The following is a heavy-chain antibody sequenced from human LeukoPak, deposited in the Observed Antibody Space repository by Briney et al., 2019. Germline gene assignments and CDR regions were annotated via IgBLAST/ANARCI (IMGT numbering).Heavy chain of an antibody. D-gene: IGHD2-15*01. CDR2: INPSGGST. Sequence: GATVKVSCKASGYTFTNYCLHWVRQAPGQGLEWMGIINPSGGSTSYAQKFQGRVTMTRDTSTSTVYMELSSLRSEDTAVYYCAREGGSGQLLWGQGSMVTVSS. V-gene: IGHV1-46*01. CDR1: GYTFTNYC. J-gene: IGHJ3*01. CDR3: AREGGSGQLL.